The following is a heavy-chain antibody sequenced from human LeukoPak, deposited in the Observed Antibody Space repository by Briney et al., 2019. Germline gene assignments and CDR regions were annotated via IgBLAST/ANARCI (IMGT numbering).Heavy chain of an antibody. V-gene: IGHV3-66*04. CDR1: GFTVSDND. Sequence: PGGSLRLSCAASGFTVSDNDIKWVRQAPGKGLEWVSLLYSDGSTQYTASVKGRFSISRDNSKNTVYLQMNSLRGEDTAVYYCARRSVPGRPGYWGQGTQVTVSS. D-gene: IGHD6-6*01. CDR2: LYSDGST. J-gene: IGHJ4*02. CDR3: ARRSVPGRPGY.